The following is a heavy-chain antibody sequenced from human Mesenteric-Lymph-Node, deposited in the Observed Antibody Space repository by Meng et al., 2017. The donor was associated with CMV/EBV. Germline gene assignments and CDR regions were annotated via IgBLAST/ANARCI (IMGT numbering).Heavy chain of an antibody. CDR2: ISSSSSTI. CDR3: AREYSSSSGRSFDY. J-gene: IGHJ4*02. CDR1: GFTFSTYS. Sequence: GESLKISCAASGFTFSTYSMNWVRQAPGKGLEWVTYISSSSSTIYYADSVKGRFTLSRDNAKNSLYLQMNSLRAEDTAVYYCAREYSSSSGRSFDYWGQGTLVTVSS. V-gene: IGHV3-48*04. D-gene: IGHD6-6*01.